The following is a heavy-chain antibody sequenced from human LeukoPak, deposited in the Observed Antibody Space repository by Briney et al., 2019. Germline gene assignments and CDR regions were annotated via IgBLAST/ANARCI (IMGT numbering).Heavy chain of an antibody. J-gene: IGHJ6*03. CDR1: GFTFSSYA. V-gene: IGHV3-23*01. CDR2: IGAHGLTT. CDR3: ARGGLLALNFWSGSLYYMDV. D-gene: IGHD3-3*01. Sequence: PGGSLRLSCAASGFTFSSYAMSWVRQAPGKGLEWVAAIGAHGLTTHYADSVKGRFTISRDNSKNTLYLQMNSLRAEDTAVYYCARGGLLALNFWSGSLYYMDVWGKGTTVTVSS.